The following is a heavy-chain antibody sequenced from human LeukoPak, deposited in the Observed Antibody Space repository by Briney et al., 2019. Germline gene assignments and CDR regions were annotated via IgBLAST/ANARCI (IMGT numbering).Heavy chain of an antibody. V-gene: IGHV4-39*01. CDR2: IFYSGST. J-gene: IGHJ3*02. D-gene: IGHD3-10*01. CDR3: ARHYHYGSVTYTPFDI. CDR1: VGSISRSTYY. Sequence: SEGLSVTCTVPVGSISRSTYYWGWISQPPGKGLEWNGSIFYSGSTFYNPSLKSRVTISVDTSKNQFSLKLTSVTAADTAMYFCARHYHYGSVTYTPFDIWGQGTMVTVSS.